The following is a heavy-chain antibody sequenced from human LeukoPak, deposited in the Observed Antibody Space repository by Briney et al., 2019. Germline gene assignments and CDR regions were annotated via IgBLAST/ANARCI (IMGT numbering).Heavy chain of an antibody. CDR1: GFTFSNHA. CDR2: ISGSGGST. D-gene: IGHD2-2*01. CDR3: ARRGVSPVSTFNWFDP. Sequence: PGGPLRLSCAASGFTFSNHAMSWVRQAPGKGPEWVSAISGSGGSTYYAESVTGRFTIPIDNSENTLSLQMNRLRAEDTAVYYCARRGVSPVSTFNWFDPWGQGTLVTVSS. V-gene: IGHV3-23*01. J-gene: IGHJ5*02.